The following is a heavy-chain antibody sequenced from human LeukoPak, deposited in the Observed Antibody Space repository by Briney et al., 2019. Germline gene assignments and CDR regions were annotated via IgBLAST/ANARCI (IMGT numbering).Heavy chain of an antibody. J-gene: IGHJ4*02. CDR2: ISSSGSTI. CDR3: AREGYYYDSSGKLQGYYFDY. CDR1: GFTFSDYY. Sequence: GGSLRLSCAASGFTFSDYYMSWIRQAPGKGLEWVSYISSSGSTICYADSVKGRFTISRDNAKNSLYLQMNSLRAEDTAVYYCAREGYYYDSSGKLQGYYFDYWGQGTLVTVSS. V-gene: IGHV3-11*04. D-gene: IGHD3-22*01.